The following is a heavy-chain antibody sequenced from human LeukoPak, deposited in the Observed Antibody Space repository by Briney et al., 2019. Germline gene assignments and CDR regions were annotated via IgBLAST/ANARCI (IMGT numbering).Heavy chain of an antibody. CDR1: GGSISSGDYY. D-gene: IGHD3-10*01. Sequence: TLSLTCTVSGGSISSGDYYWSWIRQPPGKGLEWIGYIYYSGSTYYNPSLKSRVTISVDTSKNQFSLKLSSVTAADTAVYYCARNYGSGSLNFDYWGQGTLVTVSS. V-gene: IGHV4-30-4*08. CDR3: ARNYGSGSLNFDY. CDR2: IYYSGST. J-gene: IGHJ4*02.